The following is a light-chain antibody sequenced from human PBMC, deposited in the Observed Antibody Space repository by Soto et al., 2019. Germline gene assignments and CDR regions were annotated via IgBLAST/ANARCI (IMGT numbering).Light chain of an antibody. CDR2: DAS. J-gene: IGKJ1*01. CDR1: QSISSW. CDR3: QQYNTYSWT. Sequence: IQMTQSPSRLSASVGDRVTTTCRASQSISSWLAWYQQMPGKAPKLLIYDASSLHSGVPSRFSGSGSGTEFTLTISSLQPDDVATYYCQQYNTYSWTFGQGTKVDIK. V-gene: IGKV1-5*01.